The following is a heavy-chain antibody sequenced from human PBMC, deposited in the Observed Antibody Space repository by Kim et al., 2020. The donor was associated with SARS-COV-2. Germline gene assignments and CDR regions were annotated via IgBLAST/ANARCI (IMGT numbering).Heavy chain of an antibody. V-gene: IGHV1-69*01. J-gene: IGHJ1*01. D-gene: IGHD6-19*01. CDR3: ARAVAAAGYFQH. Sequence: NYAQKFQGRVTITADESTSTAYMELSSLRSEDTAVYYCARAVAAAGYFQHWGQGTLVTVSS.